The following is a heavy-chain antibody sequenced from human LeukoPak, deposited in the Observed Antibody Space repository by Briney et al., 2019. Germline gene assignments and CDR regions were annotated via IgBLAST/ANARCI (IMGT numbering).Heavy chain of an antibody. V-gene: IGHV3-48*04. J-gene: IGHJ4*02. CDR2: ISSSSSTI. CDR1: GFTFSSYS. D-gene: IGHD3-10*01. Sequence: GGSLRLSCAASGFTFSSYSMNWVRQAPGKGLEWVSYISSSSSTIYYADSVKGRFTISRDNAKNSLYLQMNSLRAEDTAVYYCARDRYGSGSYWIDYWGQGTLVTVSS. CDR3: ARDRYGSGSYWIDY.